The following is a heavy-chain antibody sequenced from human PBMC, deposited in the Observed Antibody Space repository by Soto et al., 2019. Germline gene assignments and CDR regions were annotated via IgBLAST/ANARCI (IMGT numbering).Heavy chain of an antibody. V-gene: IGHV1-18*01. Sequence: QVQLVQSGAEVKKPGASVKVSCKASGYTFTSYGISWVRQAPGQGLEWMGWISAYNGNTNYAQKLQGRVTMTTDTATSKGYMELRSLRSDDTAVYYCARDAGGGVVITSPCYWGQGTLVTVSS. CDR1: GYTFTSYG. CDR2: ISAYNGNT. J-gene: IGHJ4*02. D-gene: IGHD3-22*01. CDR3: ARDAGGGVVITSPCY.